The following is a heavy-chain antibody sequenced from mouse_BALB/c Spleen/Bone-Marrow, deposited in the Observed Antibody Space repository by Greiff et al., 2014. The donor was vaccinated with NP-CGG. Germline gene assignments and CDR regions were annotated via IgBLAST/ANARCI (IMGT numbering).Heavy chain of an antibody. CDR3: AKLNWDEGDY. CDR1: GFSLTDYG. CDR2: IWGGGIT. V-gene: IGHV2-6-5*01. Sequence: VMLVESGPGLVAPSQSLSITCTVSGFSLTDYGVSWIRQPPGKGLEWLGVIWGGGITYYNSPLKSRLSISKDNSKSQVFLKMYSLQTDDTAMYYCAKLNWDEGDYWGQGTTLTVSS. D-gene: IGHD4-1*01. J-gene: IGHJ2*01.